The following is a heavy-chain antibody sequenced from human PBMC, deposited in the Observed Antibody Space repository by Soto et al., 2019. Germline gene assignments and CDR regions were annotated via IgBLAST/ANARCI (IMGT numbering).Heavy chain of an antibody. CDR2: ISNDERHK. CDR3: ARELGAIFDVDC. V-gene: IGHV3-30-3*01. CDR1: GFTFNKYA. Sequence: GGSLRLSCAASGFTFNKYAMHWVRQAPGKGLDWVAVISNDERHKYYADSVKGRFTISRDNSNNALYLQMNSLRTEDTAVYYCARELGAIFDVDCWGQGTLVTVSS. D-gene: IGHD3-3*01. J-gene: IGHJ4*02.